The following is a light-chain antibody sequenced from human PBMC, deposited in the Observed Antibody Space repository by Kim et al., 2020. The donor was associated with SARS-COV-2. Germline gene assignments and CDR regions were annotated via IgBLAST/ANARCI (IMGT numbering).Light chain of an antibody. CDR1: SLRRSY. Sequence: SSELTQDPAVSVALGQTVRITCQGDSLRRSYASWYQQKPGQAPVVVIYGKNNRLSGISDRFSGSTSGDTASLTITGAQAEDEAVYYCNSRDSSSNQLAFGGGTKVTVL. CDR2: GKN. V-gene: IGLV3-19*01. CDR3: NSRDSSSNQLA. J-gene: IGLJ2*01.